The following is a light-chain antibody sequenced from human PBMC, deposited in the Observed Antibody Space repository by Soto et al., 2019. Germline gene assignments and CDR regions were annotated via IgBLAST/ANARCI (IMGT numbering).Light chain of an antibody. J-gene: IGLJ2*01. CDR3: CSYTATSTLGVV. Sequence: QSALTQPASVSGSPGQSITISCTGTISDIGAYNYVSWYQHHPGKAPKLRIFEVSNRPSGVSLRFSGSKSGNTASLTISGLQADDEADYYCCSYTATSTLGVVFGGGTKLTVL. CDR1: ISDIGAYNY. V-gene: IGLV2-14*01. CDR2: EVS.